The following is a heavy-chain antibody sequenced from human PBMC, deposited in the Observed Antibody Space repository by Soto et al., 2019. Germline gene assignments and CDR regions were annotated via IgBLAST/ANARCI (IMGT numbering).Heavy chain of an antibody. J-gene: IGHJ4*02. CDR1: GYTFTSYY. V-gene: IGHV1-46*01. CDR2: INPSGGST. D-gene: IGHD5-12*01. Sequence: ASVKVSCKASGYTFTSYYMHWVRQAPGQGLEWMGIINPSGGSTSYAQKFQGRVTMTRDTSTSTVYLELSSLRSEDTAVYYCATLYSGYEPFDYWGQGTLVIVSS. CDR3: ATLYSGYEPFDY.